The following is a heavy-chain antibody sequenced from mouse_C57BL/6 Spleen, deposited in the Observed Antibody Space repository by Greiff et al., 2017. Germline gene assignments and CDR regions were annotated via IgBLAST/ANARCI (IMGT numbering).Heavy chain of an antibody. CDR3: TTNGNYPSYAMDY. CDR1: GFNIKDYY. D-gene: IGHD2-1*01. J-gene: IGHJ4*01. V-gene: IGHV14-1*01. Sequence: DVQLQESGAELVRPGASVKLSCTASGFNIKDYYMHWVKQRPEQGLEWIGRIDPEDGDTEYAPKFQGKATMTADTSSNTAYLQLSSLTSEDTAVYYCTTNGNYPSYAMDYWGQGTSVTVSS. CDR2: IDPEDGDT.